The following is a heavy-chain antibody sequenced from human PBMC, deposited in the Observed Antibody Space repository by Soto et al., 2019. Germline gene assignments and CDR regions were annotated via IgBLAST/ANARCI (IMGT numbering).Heavy chain of an antibody. Sequence: PSESLSLTCAVSGGSISSGNWWSWVRQSPGKELEWIGEIYHSGITNYNPSLKSRVTISVDNSENQLSLSLNSVTAADTAVYYCARNVRYYIDYWGQGTLVTVSS. CDR1: GGSISSGNW. CDR3: ARNVRYYIDY. V-gene: IGHV4-4*02. CDR2: IYHSGIT. J-gene: IGHJ4*02.